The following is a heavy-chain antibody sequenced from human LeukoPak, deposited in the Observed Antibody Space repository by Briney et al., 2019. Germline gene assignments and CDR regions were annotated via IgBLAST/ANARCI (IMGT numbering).Heavy chain of an antibody. V-gene: IGHV1-2*02. CDR2: INPNSGGT. CDR3: ARLITFGGVSDY. J-gene: IGHJ4*02. D-gene: IGHD3-16*01. Sequence: ASVKVSCKASGYTFTGYYMHWVRQAPGQGLEWMGWINPNSGGTNYAQKFQGRVTMTRDTSISTAYMELSRLRPDDTAVYYCARLITFGGVSDYWGQGTLVTVSP. CDR1: GYTFTGYY.